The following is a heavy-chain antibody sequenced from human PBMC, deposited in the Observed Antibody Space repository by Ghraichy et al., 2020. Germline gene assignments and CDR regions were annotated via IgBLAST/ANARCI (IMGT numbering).Heavy chain of an antibody. CDR1: GYTFTSYY. Sequence: ASVKVSCKASGYTFTSYYMHWVRQAPGQGLEWMGIINPSGGSTSYAQKFQGRVTMTRDTSTSTVYMELSSLRSEDTAVYYCARVLYDSSGPENYFDYWGQGTLVTVSS. CDR3: ARVLYDSSGPENYFDY. J-gene: IGHJ4*02. CDR2: INPSGGST. D-gene: IGHD3-22*01. V-gene: IGHV1-46*01.